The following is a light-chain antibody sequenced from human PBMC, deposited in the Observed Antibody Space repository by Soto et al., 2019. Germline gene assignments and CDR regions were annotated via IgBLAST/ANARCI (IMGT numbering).Light chain of an antibody. CDR2: EVS. V-gene: IGLV2-14*02. Sequence: QSALTQPASVSGSPGQSITISCTGTSSDIGSYNLVSWYQRHPGRAPKLLIYEVSNRPSGVSSRFSGSKSGNTASLTISGLQAEDEADYYCSSYINSITFVVFGGGTKLTVL. CDR1: SSDIGSYNL. CDR3: SSYINSITFVV. J-gene: IGLJ2*01.